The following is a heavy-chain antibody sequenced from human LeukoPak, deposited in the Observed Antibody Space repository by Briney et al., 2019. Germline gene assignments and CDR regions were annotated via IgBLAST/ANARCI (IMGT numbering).Heavy chain of an antibody. V-gene: IGHV3-15*01. Sequence: PSETLSLTCTVSGGSISSYYWSWVRQAPGKGLEWVGRIKSKTDGGTTDYAAPVKGRFTISRDDSKNTLYLQMNSLKTEDTAVYYCTTDRTIYYWGQGTLVTVAS. CDR2: IKSKTDGGTT. CDR1: GGSISSYY. J-gene: IGHJ4*02. D-gene: IGHD2-8*01. CDR3: TTDRTIYY.